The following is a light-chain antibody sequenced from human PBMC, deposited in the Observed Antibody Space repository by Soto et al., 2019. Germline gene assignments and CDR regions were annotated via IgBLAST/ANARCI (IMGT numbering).Light chain of an antibody. J-gene: IGLJ2*01. CDR3: NSYSTSSTPLV. Sequence: QSALTQPASVSGSPGQSITISCTGTSSDVGHYDYVSWYQQHPGKAPRLMIYDVNNRPSGVSNRFSGSKFGNTASLTISGLQAEDEADYYCNSYSTSSTPLVFGGGTKVTVL. V-gene: IGLV2-14*03. CDR1: SSDVGHYDY. CDR2: DVN.